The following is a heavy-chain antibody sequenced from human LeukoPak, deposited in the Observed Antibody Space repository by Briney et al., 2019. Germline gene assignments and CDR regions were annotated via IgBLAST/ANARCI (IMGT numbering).Heavy chain of an antibody. J-gene: IGHJ6*02. CDR2: IWYDGSNK. CDR1: GFTFSSYG. D-gene: IGHD4-17*01. Sequence: GGSLRLSCAASGFTFSSYGMHWVRQAPGKGLEWVAVIWYDGSNKYYADSVKGRFTISRDNSKNTLYLQMNSLRAEDTAVYYCAKAAVTTTLYYYYYGMDVWGQGTTVTVSS. CDR3: AKAAVTTTLYYYYYGMDV. V-gene: IGHV3-33*06.